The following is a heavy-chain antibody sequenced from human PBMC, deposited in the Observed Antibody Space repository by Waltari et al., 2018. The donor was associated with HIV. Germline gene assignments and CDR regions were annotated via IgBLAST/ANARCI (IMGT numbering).Heavy chain of an antibody. V-gene: IGHV4-61*02. D-gene: IGHD4-17*01. CDR2: IYTSGST. CDR3: ARVSTVVTPYFDL. J-gene: IGHJ2*01. Sequence: QVQLQESGPGLVKPSQTLSLTCTVSGGSISSGSYYWSWIRQPAGKGLEWIGRIYTSGSTNYNPSPKSRVTISVDTSKNQFSLKLSSVTAADTAVYYCARVSTVVTPYFDLWGRGTLVTVSS. CDR1: GGSISSGSYY.